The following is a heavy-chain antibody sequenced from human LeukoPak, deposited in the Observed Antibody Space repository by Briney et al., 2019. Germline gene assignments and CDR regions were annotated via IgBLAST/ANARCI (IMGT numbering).Heavy chain of an antibody. CDR2: ISYDGSNK. V-gene: IGHV3-30*04. J-gene: IGHJ5*02. D-gene: IGHD5-18*01. Sequence: PGGSLRLSCAASGFTFSSYAMHWVRQAPGKGLEWVAVISYDGSNKYYADSVKGRFTISRDNSKNTLYLQMNSLRAEDTAVYYCARGGYSYGLVSVDPWGQGTLVTVSS. CDR3: ARGGYSYGLVSVDP. CDR1: GFTFSSYA.